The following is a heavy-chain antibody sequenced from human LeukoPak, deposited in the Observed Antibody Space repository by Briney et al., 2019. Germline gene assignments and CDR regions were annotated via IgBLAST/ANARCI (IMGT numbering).Heavy chain of an antibody. CDR1: GGSISSGDYY. CDR2: IYYSGST. V-gene: IGHV4-30-4*01. J-gene: IGHJ4*02. D-gene: IGHD3-9*01. Sequence: SETLSLTCTVSGGSISSGDYYWSWIRQPPGKGLEWIGYIYYSGSTYYNPSLKSRVTISVGTSKNQFSLKLSSVTAADTAVYYCARAPKYFDAPFDYWGQGTLVTVSS. CDR3: ARAPKYFDAPFDY.